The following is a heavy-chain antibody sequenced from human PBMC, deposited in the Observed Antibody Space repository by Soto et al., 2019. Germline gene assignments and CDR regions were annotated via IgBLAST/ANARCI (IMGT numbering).Heavy chain of an antibody. V-gene: IGHV1-18*01. CDR3: ARAGGAARYCSSTSCYALDY. J-gene: IGHJ4*02. CDR1: GYTFPNYG. Sequence: QVQLVQSGAEVKKPGASVKVSCKASGYTFPNYGISWVRQAPGQGLEWMGWISAYNGNTNYAQKLQGRVTMTTDTSTSTAYMELRSLRSDDTAVYYCARAGGAARYCSSTSCYALDYWGQGTLVTVSS. CDR2: ISAYNGNT. D-gene: IGHD2-2*01.